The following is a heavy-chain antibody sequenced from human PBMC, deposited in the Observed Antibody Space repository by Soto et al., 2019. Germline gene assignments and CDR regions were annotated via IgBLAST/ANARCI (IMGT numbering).Heavy chain of an antibody. V-gene: IGHV4-34*01. CDR2: ISHSGST. Sequence: QVQLQQWGAGLLKPSETLSLTCAVYGGSFSDYYWSWIRQPPGKGLEWIGEISHSGSTNYNPSLKSRVTISVDTSKNQFSLTLSSVTAADTAVYYCARGHKEYSSIWYVGWGQGTLVTVSS. CDR1: GGSFSDYY. J-gene: IGHJ4*02. CDR3: ARGHKEYSSIWYVG. D-gene: IGHD6-13*01.